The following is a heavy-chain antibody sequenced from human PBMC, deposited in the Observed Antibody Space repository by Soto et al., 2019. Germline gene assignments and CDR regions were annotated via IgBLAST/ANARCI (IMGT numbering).Heavy chain of an antibody. CDR1: GFTFNSFG. D-gene: IGHD3-22*01. CDR3: ARDPYYDSSRYFFDY. CDR2: IWYDGSNK. J-gene: IGHJ4*02. Sequence: AGGSLRLSCAASGFTFNSFGMHWGRQAPGKGLEWGAVIWYDGSNKYYADSVKGRFTISRDNSKNTLYLQMNSLRAEDTAVYYCARDPYYDSSRYFFDYRGQGTPVIVSS. V-gene: IGHV3-33*01.